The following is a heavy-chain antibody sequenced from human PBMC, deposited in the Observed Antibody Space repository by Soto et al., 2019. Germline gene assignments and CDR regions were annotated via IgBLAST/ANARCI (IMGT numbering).Heavy chain of an antibody. CDR3: VSGQGIAVVSLDY. D-gene: IGHD6-19*01. CDR1: GGSFSGYY. V-gene: IGHV4-34*01. CDR2: INHSGST. J-gene: IGHJ4*02. Sequence: QVQLQQWGAGLLKPSETLSLTCAVYGGSFSGYYWSWIRQPPGKGLEWIGEINHSGSTNYNPTLKSRVTISVDTSKHQFSLKLSSVTAADTAGYYCVSGQGIAVVSLDYWGQGTLVTVSS.